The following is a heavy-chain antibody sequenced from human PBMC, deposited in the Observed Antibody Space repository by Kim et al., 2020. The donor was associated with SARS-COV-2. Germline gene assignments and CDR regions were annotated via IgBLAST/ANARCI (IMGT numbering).Heavy chain of an antibody. V-gene: IGHV4-39*07. J-gene: IGHJ3*02. Sequence: YSDPSLKSRVTISVDTSKNRFSLKLSSVTAADTAVYYCARSPVAESAFDIWGQGTMVTVSS. CDR3: ARSPVAESAFDI. D-gene: IGHD6-19*01.